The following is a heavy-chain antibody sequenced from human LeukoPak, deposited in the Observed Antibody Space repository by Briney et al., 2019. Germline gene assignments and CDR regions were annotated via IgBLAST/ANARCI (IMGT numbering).Heavy chain of an antibody. Sequence: ASVKVSCKVSGYTLTELSMHWVRQAPGKGLEWMGGFDPEDGETIYAQKFQGRVTMTEDTSTDTAYMELNSLRSEDTAVYYCATPFPCSSTSCQYYFDYWGQGTLVTVSS. J-gene: IGHJ4*02. CDR1: GYTLTELS. D-gene: IGHD2-2*01. CDR3: ATPFPCSSTSCQYYFDY. V-gene: IGHV1-24*01. CDR2: FDPEDGET.